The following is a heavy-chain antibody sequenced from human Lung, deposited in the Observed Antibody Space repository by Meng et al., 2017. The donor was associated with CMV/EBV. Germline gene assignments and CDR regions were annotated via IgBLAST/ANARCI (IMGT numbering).Heavy chain of an antibody. CDR2: ITYKSGST. Sequence: SMKISCAASGFTFGDYAMHWVRQVPGKGLEWVSDITYKSGSTGYADSVKGRFTISRDNARNSLYLQMNNLRAENTALYYCAKDFYSTSLYYFAYWGQGTLVPVSS. D-gene: IGHD2-2*01. CDR1: GFTFGDYA. V-gene: IGHV3-9*01. CDR3: AKDFYSTSLYYFAY. J-gene: IGHJ4*02.